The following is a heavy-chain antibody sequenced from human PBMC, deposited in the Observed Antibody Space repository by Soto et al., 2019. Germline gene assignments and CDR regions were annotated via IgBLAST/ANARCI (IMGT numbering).Heavy chain of an antibody. D-gene: IGHD6-19*01. V-gene: IGHV4-34*01. J-gene: IGHJ4*02. CDR3: ARGAVAGTGLDY. CDR2: INHSGST. CDR1: GGSFSGYY. Sequence: QVQLQQWGAGLLKPSETLSLTCAVYGGSFSGYYWSWIRQPPGKGLEWIGEINHSGSTNYNSSLKSRFTISVDTSKNQFSLKLSSVTAADTAVYYCARGAVAGTGLDYWGQGTLVTVSS.